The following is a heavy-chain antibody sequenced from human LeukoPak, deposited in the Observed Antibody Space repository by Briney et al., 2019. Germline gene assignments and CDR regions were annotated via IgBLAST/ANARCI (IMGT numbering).Heavy chain of an antibody. Sequence: SETLSLTCTVSGGSISSGSYYWRWIRQPAGKGLEWIGRIYTSGRTNYNPSLKRRVTISVDTSKNQFSLKLSSVTAADTAVYYCARQGSSSWYKDFDIWGQGTMVTVSS. V-gene: IGHV4-61*02. J-gene: IGHJ3*02. CDR2: IYTSGRT. CDR3: ARQGSSSWYKDFDI. CDR1: GGSISSGSYY. D-gene: IGHD6-13*01.